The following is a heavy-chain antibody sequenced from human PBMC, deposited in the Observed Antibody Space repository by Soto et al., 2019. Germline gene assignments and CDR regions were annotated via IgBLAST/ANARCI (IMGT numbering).Heavy chain of an antibody. CDR3: TRDASRDSSARGWFDP. Sequence: GRSLRLSCAASGFTFRSFTMNWVRQAPGKGLEWVSTISSNSAYIYYTDALRGRFTISRDNAKNSLHLQMNSLRAEDTAVYYCTRDASRDSSARGWFDPWGQGTMVTVSS. CDR2: ISSNSAYI. D-gene: IGHD6-13*01. V-gene: IGHV3-21*01. CDR1: GFTFRSFT. J-gene: IGHJ5*02.